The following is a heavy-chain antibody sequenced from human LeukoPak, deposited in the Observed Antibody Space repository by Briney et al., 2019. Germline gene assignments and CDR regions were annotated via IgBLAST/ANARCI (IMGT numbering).Heavy chain of an antibody. J-gene: IGHJ4*02. D-gene: IGHD6-19*01. CDR3: SLLAVASPQDY. V-gene: IGHV3-48*03. Sequence: PGGSLRLSCAASGFSFSTYEMHWVRQAPGKGLEWVSDISSSGSTVYYADSVKGRFTTSRDNANNYLYLQMRSLRAEDTAVYYCSLLAVASPQDYWGQGTLVTVSS. CDR2: ISSSGSTV. CDR1: GFSFSTYE.